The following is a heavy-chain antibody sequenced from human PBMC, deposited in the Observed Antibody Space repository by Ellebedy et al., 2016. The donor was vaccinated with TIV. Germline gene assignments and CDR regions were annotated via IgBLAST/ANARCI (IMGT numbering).Heavy chain of an antibody. CDR3: ARGLQQPVPCADQ. J-gene: IGHJ4*02. Sequence: PGGSLRLSCATSGFTFSNYFMGWVRQAPGKGLEWVASISLDGDEQQYADSVEGRFTLSRDDAEKSLYLQMKNLRLADTAVYYCARGLQQPVPCADQWGQGALVSVSS. CDR1: GFTFSNYF. CDR2: ISLDGDEQ. D-gene: IGHD6-6*01. V-gene: IGHV3-7*03.